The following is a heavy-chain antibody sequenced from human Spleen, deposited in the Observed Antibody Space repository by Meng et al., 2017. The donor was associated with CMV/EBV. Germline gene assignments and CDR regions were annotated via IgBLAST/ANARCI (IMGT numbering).Heavy chain of an antibody. Sequence: SVKVSCKASGYTFSSYAISWVRQAPGQGLEWMGGIIPILGIANYAQKFQGRVTISADKSTSTAYMELSSLRSEDTAVYYCARTFSSSWRVGYGMDVWGQGTTVTVSS. CDR1: GYTFSSYA. J-gene: IGHJ6*02. D-gene: IGHD6-13*01. V-gene: IGHV1-69*10. CDR3: ARTFSSSWRVGYGMDV. CDR2: IIPILGIA.